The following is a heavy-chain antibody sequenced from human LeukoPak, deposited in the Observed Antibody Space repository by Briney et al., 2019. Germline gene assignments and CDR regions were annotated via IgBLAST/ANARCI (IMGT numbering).Heavy chain of an antibody. J-gene: IGHJ4*02. CDR3: ARRRLWFGELPIDY. CDR1: GGSFSGYY. CDR2: INHSGST. V-gene: IGHV4-34*01. Sequence: PSETLSLTCAVYGGSFSGYYWSWIRQPPGKGLEWIGDINHSGSTNYNPSLKSRITVSVDTSKNQFSLKLSSVTAADTAVHYCARRRLWFGELPIDYWGQGTLVTVSS. D-gene: IGHD3-10*01.